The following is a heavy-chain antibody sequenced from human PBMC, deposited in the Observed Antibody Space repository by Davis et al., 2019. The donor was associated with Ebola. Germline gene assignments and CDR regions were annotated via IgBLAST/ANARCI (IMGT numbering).Heavy chain of an antibody. V-gene: IGHV5-51*01. Sequence: GGSLRLSCKGSGYSFTSYWIGWVRQMPGKGLEWMGIIYPGDSDTRYSPSFQGQVTISADKSISTAYLQWSSLKASGTAMYYCARPKSGYYYDAFDIWGQGTMVTVSS. D-gene: IGHD3-22*01. CDR2: IYPGDSDT. CDR3: ARPKSGYYYDAFDI. J-gene: IGHJ3*02. CDR1: GYSFTSYW.